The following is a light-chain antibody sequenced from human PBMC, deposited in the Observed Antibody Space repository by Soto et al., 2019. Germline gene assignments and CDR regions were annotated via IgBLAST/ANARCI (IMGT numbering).Light chain of an antibody. CDR1: QSVSNRY. CDR2: GIS. V-gene: IGKV3-20*01. J-gene: IGKJ2*01. Sequence: SVLTQSPGTLSLSPGERATLSCRASQSVSNRYFAWYQQKPGQAPRLLIYGISSRATGIPDRFSGSGSGTDFTLTISRLEPEDFAVYYCQQYSTLPHTFGQGTKLEVK. CDR3: QQYSTLPHT.